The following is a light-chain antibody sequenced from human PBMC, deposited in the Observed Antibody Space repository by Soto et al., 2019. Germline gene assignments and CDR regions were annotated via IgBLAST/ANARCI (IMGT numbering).Light chain of an antibody. CDR2: DAS. V-gene: IGKV1-5*01. CDR3: QQYDSAAPT. J-gene: IGKJ2*01. Sequence: DIQMNQSPSTLSAAVGDGVTITCRASQNSSAWLAWYQQRPGKARNLLIYDASRLETGVPSRVSGSWSGTEITLTIRSLKPDEFAAYYCQQYDSAAPTFGEGTKLEIK. CDR1: QNSSAW.